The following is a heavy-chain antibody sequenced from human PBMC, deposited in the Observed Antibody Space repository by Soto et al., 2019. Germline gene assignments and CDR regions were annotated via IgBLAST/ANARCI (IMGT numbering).Heavy chain of an antibody. CDR2: IKSKTDGGTT. D-gene: IGHD6-6*01. J-gene: IGHJ6*02. V-gene: IGHV3-15*07. Sequence: PGGSLRLSCAAAGVTFSNAWMNRVRQAPGKGLEWVGRIKSKTDGGTTDYAAPVKGRFTISRDDSKNTLYLQMNSLKTEDTAVYYCTTDQEIAARLNLTHYYYYYGMDVWGQGTTVTVSS. CDR3: TTDQEIAARLNLTHYYYYYGMDV. CDR1: GVTFSNAW.